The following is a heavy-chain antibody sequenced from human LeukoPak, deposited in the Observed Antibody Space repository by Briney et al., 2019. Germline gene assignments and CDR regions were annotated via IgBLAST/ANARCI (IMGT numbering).Heavy chain of an antibody. V-gene: IGHV3-7*01. J-gene: IGHJ4*02. Sequence: GGSLRLSCAASGFTFSDYYMSWIRQAPGKGLEWVANIKQDGSEKYYVDSVKGRFTISRDNAKNSLYLQMNSLRAEDTAVYYCASLLWLPSYFDYWGQGTLVTVSS. CDR2: IKQDGSEK. D-gene: IGHD5-12*01. CDR1: GFTFSDYY. CDR3: ASLLWLPSYFDY.